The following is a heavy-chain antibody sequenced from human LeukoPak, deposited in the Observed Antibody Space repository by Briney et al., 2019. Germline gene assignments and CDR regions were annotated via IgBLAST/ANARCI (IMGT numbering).Heavy chain of an antibody. CDR1: DFIFSSYA. V-gene: IGHV3-23*01. J-gene: IGHJ6*03. CDR2: ITGSGDST. D-gene: IGHD4-23*01. Sequence: GGPLRLSCAASDFIFSSYAMCGLRKAPGKGVEWVSVITGSGDSTYYADSVNGRFTISRDNSKNTLYLQMNSLRAEDTAVYYCAKDRDCNYDGNVGYYYYYMDVWGKGTTVTVSS. CDR3: AKDRDCNYDGNVGYYYYYMDV.